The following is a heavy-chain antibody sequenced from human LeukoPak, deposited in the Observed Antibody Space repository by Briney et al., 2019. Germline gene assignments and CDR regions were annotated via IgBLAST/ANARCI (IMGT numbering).Heavy chain of an antibody. V-gene: IGHV3-20*04. CDR1: GFSFDDYG. CDR3: ARDGEIVGARFDY. CDR2: INWNGDDT. Sequence: PGGSLRLSCEASGFSFDDYGMSWVRQAPGKGLEWVSSINWNGDDTSYAVSVKGRFTISRDNAQKSLYLQMDSLRAEDTAFYFCARDGEIVGARFDYWGQGTLVTVSS. J-gene: IGHJ4*02. D-gene: IGHD1-26*01.